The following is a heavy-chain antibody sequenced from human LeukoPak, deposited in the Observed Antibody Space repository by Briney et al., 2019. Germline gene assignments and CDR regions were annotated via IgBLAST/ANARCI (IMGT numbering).Heavy chain of an antibody. CDR2: ISGSGGST. V-gene: IGHV3-23*01. D-gene: IGHD3-16*01. CDR3: ASVNPLGVSAFDY. J-gene: IGHJ4*02. CDR1: GFTFSSYA. Sequence: GGSLRLSCAASGFTFSSYAMSWVRQAPGKGLEWVSAISGSGGSTYYADSVRGRFTISRDNAKKSVYLQMNSLRAEDTAVYFCASVNPLGVSAFDYWGQGTLVTVSS.